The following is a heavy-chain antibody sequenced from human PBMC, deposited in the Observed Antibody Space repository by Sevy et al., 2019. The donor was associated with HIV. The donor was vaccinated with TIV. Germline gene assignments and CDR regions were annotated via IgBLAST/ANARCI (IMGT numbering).Heavy chain of an antibody. D-gene: IGHD2-15*01. V-gene: IGHV4-39*01. J-gene: IGHJ4*02. Sequence: SETLSLTCTVSGGSISSSSYYWGWIRQPPGKGLEWIGSIYYSGRTYYNPSLKSRVTISVDTSKNQFSLKLSSVTAADTAVYYCAKILGYCSGGSCSTSTHSGDYWGQGTLVTVSS. CDR2: IYYSGRT. CDR1: GGSISSSSYY. CDR3: AKILGYCSGGSCSTSTHSGDY.